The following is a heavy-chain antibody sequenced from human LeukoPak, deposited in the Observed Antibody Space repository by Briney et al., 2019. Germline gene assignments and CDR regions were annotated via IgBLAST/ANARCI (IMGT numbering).Heavy chain of an antibody. CDR1: GFTFSSYG. D-gene: IGHD2-2*02. CDR3: AKGGLRYCSSTSCYTDLDY. CDR2: IRYDGSNK. Sequence: GGSLRLSCAASGFTFSSYGMHWVRQAPGKGLEWVAVIRYDGSNKYYVDSVKGRFTISRDNFKNTLYLQMNSLRAEDTAVYYCAKGGLRYCSSTSCYTDLDYWGQGTLVTVSS. J-gene: IGHJ4*02. V-gene: IGHV3-30*02.